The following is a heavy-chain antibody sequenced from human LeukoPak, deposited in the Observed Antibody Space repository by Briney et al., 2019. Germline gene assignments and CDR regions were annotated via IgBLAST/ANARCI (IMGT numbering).Heavy chain of an antibody. CDR3: AAWTDRGYSY. J-gene: IGHJ4*02. D-gene: IGHD5-12*01. Sequence: PGGSLRLSCTASGFTFSRSWMNWIRQAPGKGLEWVANINPDGDGMRFVDSVKGRFTMSRDNAQSSLHLQMNSLMVEDTAFYYCAAWTDRGYSYWGQGVLVTVSS. CDR2: INPDGDGM. CDR1: GFTFSRSW. V-gene: IGHV3-7*01.